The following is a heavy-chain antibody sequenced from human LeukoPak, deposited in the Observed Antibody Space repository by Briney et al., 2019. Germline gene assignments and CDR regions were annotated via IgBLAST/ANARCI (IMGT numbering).Heavy chain of an antibody. V-gene: IGHV4-39*07. CDR1: GGSISSSSYY. J-gene: IGHJ4*02. CDR3: AAPTHDSSGYYRVY. Sequence: PSETLSLTCTVSGGSISSSSYYWGWIRQPPGKGLEWIGSIYYSGSTYYNPSLKSRVTISEDTSKNQFSLKLSSVTAADTAVYYCAAPTHDSSGYYRVYWGQGTLVTVSS. CDR2: IYYSGST. D-gene: IGHD3-22*01.